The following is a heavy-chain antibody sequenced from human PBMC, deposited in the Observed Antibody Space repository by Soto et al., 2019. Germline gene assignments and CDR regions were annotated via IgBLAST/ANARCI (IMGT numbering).Heavy chain of an antibody. J-gene: IGHJ4*03. CDR2: ISGDGYSA. V-gene: IGHV3-23*01. CDR1: GFIFSSNA. Sequence: EVRLWESGGGLVQPGGSLRLSCGGSGFIFSSNAMSWVRQAPGKGLEWVSSISGDGYSADYADSVKGRFTVSRHNSKSTLYVQMNTLRGEVKAVYFCADRHYYGTGNSALEKWGQGTLVTVPS. D-gene: IGHD3-10*01. CDR3: ADRHYYGTGNSALEK.